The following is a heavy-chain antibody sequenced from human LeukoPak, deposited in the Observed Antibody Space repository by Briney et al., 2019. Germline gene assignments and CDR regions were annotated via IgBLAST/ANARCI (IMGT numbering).Heavy chain of an antibody. CDR3: ATVRGYRILSDAFDI. D-gene: IGHD5-18*01. Sequence: GGSLRLSCAASGFTFSNYAMHWVRQAPGKGLEWVAIISYDGGNKYYADSVQGRFTISRDNSKNTLYLQMNSLRAEDTAVYYCATVRGYRILSDAFDIWGQGTMVTVSS. J-gene: IGHJ3*02. V-gene: IGHV3-30-3*01. CDR1: GFTFSNYA. CDR2: ISYDGGNK.